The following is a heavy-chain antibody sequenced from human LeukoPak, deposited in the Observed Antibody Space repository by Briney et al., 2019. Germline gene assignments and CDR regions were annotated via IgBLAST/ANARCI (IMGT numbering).Heavy chain of an antibody. D-gene: IGHD6-6*01. CDR2: IYHSGST. J-gene: IGHJ4*02. CDR1: GYSISSGYY. V-gene: IGHV4-38-2*02. Sequence: PSETLSLTXTVSGYSISSGYYWGWIRQPPGKGLEWIGSIYHSGSTYYNPSLKSRVTISVDTSKNQFSLKLSSVTAADTAVYYCARDSSSSLDYWGQGTLVTVSS. CDR3: ARDSSSSLDY.